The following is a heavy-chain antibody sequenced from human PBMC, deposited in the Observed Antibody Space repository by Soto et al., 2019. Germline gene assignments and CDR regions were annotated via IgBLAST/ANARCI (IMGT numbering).Heavy chain of an antibody. CDR2: INPNSGDT. D-gene: IGHD3-9*01. V-gene: IGHV1-2*02. J-gene: IGHJ6*02. CDR1: GYIFTDYH. CDR3: ARDARGTRGFDEMDI. Sequence: ASVKVSCKASGYIFTDYHIHWVRQAPGRGLEWMGWINPNSGDTEYAQNFQGRVTMTRDTSFNLVYMEMSGLMSDDTAVYYCARDARGTRGFDEMDIWGQGTTVTASS.